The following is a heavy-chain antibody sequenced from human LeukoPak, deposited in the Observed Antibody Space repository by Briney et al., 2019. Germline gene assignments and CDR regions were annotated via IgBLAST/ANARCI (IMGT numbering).Heavy chain of an antibody. CDR1: GGSISSGSYD. D-gene: IGHD4-11*01. CDR3: AREGLQYTLYYFDY. Sequence: PSETLSLTCTVSGGSISSGSYDWYWIRQPAGKGLEWIGHLYTSGRMSYNPSLKSRVTISVDTSKNQFSLKLSSVTAADTAVYYCAREGLQYTLYYFDYWGQGTLVTVSS. V-gene: IGHV4-61*09. CDR2: LYTSGRM. J-gene: IGHJ4*02.